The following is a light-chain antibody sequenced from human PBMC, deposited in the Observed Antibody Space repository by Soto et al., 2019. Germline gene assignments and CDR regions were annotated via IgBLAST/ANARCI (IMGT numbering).Light chain of an antibody. CDR2: AAA. J-gene: IGKJ1*01. CDR3: QLYGSSPQWT. CDR1: QSVSGSAF. Sequence: EIVLTQSPGTLSLSPGERATLSCRASQSVSGSAFLAWYQQKPGQAPRLLIYAAASRATGIPDRFSGSGSGTDFILTISRLEPEDFAVYYCQLYGSSPQWTFGQGTKVELK. V-gene: IGKV3-20*01.